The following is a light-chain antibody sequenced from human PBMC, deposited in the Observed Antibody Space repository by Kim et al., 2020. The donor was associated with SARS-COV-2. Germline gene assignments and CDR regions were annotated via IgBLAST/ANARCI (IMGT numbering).Light chain of an antibody. Sequence: IQMTQSPSSLSASVGDKVTITCRASQGIRNDLGWYQQKPGKAPKVLIAAASILQSGVPSRFSGSGYGTDFTLTINSLQPEDFATYYCLQDDTYPCTFGQGTKVDIK. V-gene: IGKV1-6*01. J-gene: IGKJ1*01. CDR1: QGIRND. CDR3: LQDDTYPCT. CDR2: AAS.